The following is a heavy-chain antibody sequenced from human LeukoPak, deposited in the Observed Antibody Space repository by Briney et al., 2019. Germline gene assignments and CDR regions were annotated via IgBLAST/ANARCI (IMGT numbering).Heavy chain of an antibody. D-gene: IGHD3-9*01. CDR1: GGSIRSSSHY. Sequence: SETLSLTCTVSGGSIRSSSHYWGWIRQPPGKGLEWIGNIYYSGNTYYNPSPKSRVTISADTSTNQFSLKLSSVTAADTAVYYCARHILTGYLVDYWGQGTLVTVSS. CDR2: IYYSGNT. CDR3: ARHILTGYLVDY. J-gene: IGHJ4*02. V-gene: IGHV4-39*01.